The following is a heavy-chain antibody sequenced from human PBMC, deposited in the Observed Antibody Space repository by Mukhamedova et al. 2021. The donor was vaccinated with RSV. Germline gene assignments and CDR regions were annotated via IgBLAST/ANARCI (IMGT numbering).Heavy chain of an antibody. CDR3: AIYYGSGSSPYYFGMDV. D-gene: IGHD3-10*01. Sequence: WVGSIYYSGRTSYYSPSLKSRVTMSLDASKNQFSVKLSSVTAADTAVYYCAIYYGSGSSPYYFGMDVWGQGTTVTVS. V-gene: IGHV4-39*07. CDR2: IYYSGRT. J-gene: IGHJ6*02.